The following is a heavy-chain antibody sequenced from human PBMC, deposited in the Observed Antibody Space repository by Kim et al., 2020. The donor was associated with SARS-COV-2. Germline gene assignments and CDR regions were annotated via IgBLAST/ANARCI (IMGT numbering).Heavy chain of an antibody. D-gene: IGHD3-9*01. J-gene: IGHJ6*02. V-gene: IGHV4-34*01. CDR1: GGSFSGYY. Sequence: SETLSLTCAVYGGSFSGYYWSWIRQPPGKGLEWIGEINHSGSTNYNPSLKSRVTISVDTSKNQFSLKLSSVTAADRAVYYCARLRYLPGMDVWGPWTTVTVSS. CDR2: INHSGST. CDR3: ARLRYLPGMDV.